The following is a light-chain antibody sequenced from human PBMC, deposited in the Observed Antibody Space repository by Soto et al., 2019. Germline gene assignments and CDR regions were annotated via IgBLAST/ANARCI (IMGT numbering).Light chain of an antibody. CDR1: QGIKSW. V-gene: IGKV1D-16*02. CDR3: QQYGKPPVA. Sequence: ARQGIKSWLAWYQQKPGNAPKLLIYAASSWQSGVPYRFSVSGSGTDFTLTISRREPEDLAVYYCQQYGKPPVAFGQGTRLEIK. CDR2: AAS. J-gene: IGKJ5*01.